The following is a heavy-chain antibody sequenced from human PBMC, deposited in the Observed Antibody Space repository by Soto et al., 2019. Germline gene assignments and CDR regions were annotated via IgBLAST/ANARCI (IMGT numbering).Heavy chain of an antibody. CDR2: ISYAGDYK. CDR1: GFNFHGFT. Sequence: QVHLVESGGGVVQPGGSLRLSCAASGFNFHGFTMHWVRQAPDKGLEWLSVISYAGDYKNYADSVRGRISISRDNSKNTLFLQMNSLRPDDTAVYFCAREPWGYSGSAKHFDYWGQGSLVIVSS. CDR3: AREPWGYSGSAKHFDY. V-gene: IGHV3-30-3*01. D-gene: IGHD6-25*01. J-gene: IGHJ4*02.